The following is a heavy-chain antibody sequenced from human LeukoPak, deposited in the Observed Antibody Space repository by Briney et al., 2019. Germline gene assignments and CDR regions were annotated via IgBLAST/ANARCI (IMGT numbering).Heavy chain of an antibody. D-gene: IGHD2-2*01. J-gene: IGHJ6*04. V-gene: IGHV3-53*01. Sequence: PGGSLRLSCAASGFTVSSNYMSWVRQAPGKGLEWVSVIYSGGSTYYADSVKGRFTISRDNSKNTLYLQMNSLRAEDTAVYYCARGQDIVVVPAASAVDVWGKGTTVTISS. CDR1: GFTVSSNY. CDR2: IYSGGST. CDR3: ARGQDIVVVPAASAVDV.